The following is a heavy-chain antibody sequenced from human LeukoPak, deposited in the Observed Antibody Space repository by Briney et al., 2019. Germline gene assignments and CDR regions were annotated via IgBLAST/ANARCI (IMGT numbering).Heavy chain of an antibody. V-gene: IGHV4-59*01. Sequence: SETLSLTCTVSGGSISSYYWSWIRQPPGKGLEWIGYIYYSGSTNYNPSLKSRVTISVDTSKNQFSLKLSSVTAADTAVYYCARGYCGGDCYSEYYFDYWAREPWSPSPQ. D-gene: IGHD2-21*02. CDR3: ARGYCGGDCYSEYYFDY. J-gene: IGHJ4*02. CDR1: GGSISSYY. CDR2: IYYSGST.